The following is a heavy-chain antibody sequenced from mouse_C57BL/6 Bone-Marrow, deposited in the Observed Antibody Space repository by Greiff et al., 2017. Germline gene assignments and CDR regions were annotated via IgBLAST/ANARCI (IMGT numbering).Heavy chain of an antibody. D-gene: IGHD2-3*01. J-gene: IGHJ1*03. V-gene: IGHV14-4*01. Sequence: VQLQQSGAELVRPGASVKLSCTASGFNIKDDYMHWVKQRPEQGLEWIGWIDPENGDTEYASKFQGKATITADTSSNTAYLQLSSLTSGDTAVYSWTRRWSYWYFDVWGTGTTVTVSS. CDR2: IDPENGDT. CDR3: TRRWSYWYFDV. CDR1: GFNIKDDY.